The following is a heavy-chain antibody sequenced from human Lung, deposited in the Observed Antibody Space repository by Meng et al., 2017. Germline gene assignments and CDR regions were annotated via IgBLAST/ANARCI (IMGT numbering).Heavy chain of an antibody. V-gene: IGHV4-34*01. CDR3: ARGPTTMAHDFDY. CDR2: INHSGST. D-gene: IGHD4-11*01. Sequence: QLQLQQWGAGLLKPSETLSLTCVVSGGSFSDYHWSWIRQPPGKGLEWIGEINHSGSTNYNPSLESRATISVDTSQNNLSLKLSSVTAADSAVYYCARGPTTMAHDFDYWGQGTLVTVSS. CDR1: GGSFSDYH. J-gene: IGHJ4*02.